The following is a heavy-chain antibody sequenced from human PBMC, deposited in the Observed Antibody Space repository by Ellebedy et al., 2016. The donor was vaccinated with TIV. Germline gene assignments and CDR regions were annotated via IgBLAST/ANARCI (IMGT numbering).Heavy chain of an antibody. V-gene: IGHV7-4-1*02. CDR1: GYSFTSYS. D-gene: IGHD3-22*01. Sequence: AASVKVSCKASGYSFTSYSMNWVRQAPGQGLEWMGWINTNTANPTYDQGFTGRFVFSLDTSVSTAYLQISSLKAGDTAVYYCAREGTHFYYDSTYDAFDIWGQGTMVTVSS. CDR2: INTNTANP. J-gene: IGHJ3*02. CDR3: AREGTHFYYDSTYDAFDI.